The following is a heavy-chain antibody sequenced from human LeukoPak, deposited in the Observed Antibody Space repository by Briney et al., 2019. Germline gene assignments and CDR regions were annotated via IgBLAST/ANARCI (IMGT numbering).Heavy chain of an antibody. CDR1: GGSFSGYY. Sequence: SETLSLTCAVYGGSFSGYYWSWIRQPPGKGLEWLGEINHSGSTNYNPSLKSRVTISVDTSKNQFSLKLSSVTAADTAVYYCARPQRYCSSTSCYTRWYFDLWGRGTLVTVSS. CDR3: ARPQRYCSSTSCYTRWYFDL. CDR2: INHSGST. J-gene: IGHJ2*01. V-gene: IGHV4-34*01. D-gene: IGHD2-2*02.